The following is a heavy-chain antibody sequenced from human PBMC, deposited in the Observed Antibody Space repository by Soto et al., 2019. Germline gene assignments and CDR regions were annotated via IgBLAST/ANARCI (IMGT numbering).Heavy chain of an antibody. CDR1: GFTFSSYA. V-gene: IGHV3-64*01. CDR2: ISSNGGST. J-gene: IGHJ4*02. D-gene: IGHD2-8*01. Sequence: GGSLRLSCAASGFTFSSYAMHWVRQAPGKGLEYVSAISSNGGSTYYANSVKGRFTISRDNSKNTLYLQMGSLRAEDMAVYYCATGWYYFDYWGQGTLVTVSS. CDR3: ATGWYYFDY.